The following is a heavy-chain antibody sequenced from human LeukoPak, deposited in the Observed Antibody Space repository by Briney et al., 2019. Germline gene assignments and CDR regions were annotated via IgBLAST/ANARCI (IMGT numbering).Heavy chain of an antibody. J-gene: IGHJ4*02. CDR2: IKQDGSEK. CDR3: ARAGQQLVRGYYFDY. D-gene: IGHD6-13*01. Sequence: GGSLRLSCAASGFTFSSYEMNWVRQAPGKGLGWVANIKQDGSEKYYVDSVKGRFTISRDNAKNSLYLQMNSLRAEDTAVYYCARAGQQLVRGYYFDYWGQGTLVTVSS. CDR1: GFTFSSYE. V-gene: IGHV3-7*03.